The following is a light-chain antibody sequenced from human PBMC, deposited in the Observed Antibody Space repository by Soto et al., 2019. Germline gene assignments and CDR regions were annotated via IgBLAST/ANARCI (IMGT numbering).Light chain of an antibody. Sequence: QSALTQPPSASGSDGQSVTISCTGTSSDVGGYNYVSWYQQHPGRAPKLMIYEVSKRPSGVPDRFSGSKSGNTASLTVSGLQAEDEADYYGSSYAGSNNFFGTGTRSPS. CDR1: SSDVGGYNY. V-gene: IGLV2-8*01. J-gene: IGLJ1*01. CDR2: EVS. CDR3: SSYAGSNNF.